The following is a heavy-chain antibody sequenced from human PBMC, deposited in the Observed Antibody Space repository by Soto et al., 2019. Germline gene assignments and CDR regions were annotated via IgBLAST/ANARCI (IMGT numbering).Heavy chain of an antibody. CDR2: VNHDGTDT. CDR3: ARGGLQHALDV. V-gene: IGHV3-74*03. CDR1: GFTFSNYW. D-gene: IGHD6-13*01. J-gene: IGHJ6*02. Sequence: EVQLVESGGGLVQPGGSLRLSCAASGFTFSNYWMYWVRQAPGKGLVWVSRVNHDGTDTTHADSVKGRFTISRDNAENTLYLQMNSLRAEDTAVYYCARGGLQHALDVWGQGSTVTVSS.